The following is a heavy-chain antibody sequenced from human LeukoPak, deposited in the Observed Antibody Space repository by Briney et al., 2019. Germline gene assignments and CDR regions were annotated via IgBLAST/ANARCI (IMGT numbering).Heavy chain of an antibody. Sequence: GGSLRLSCAASGFSFSSYNMNWVRQAPGKGLEWVSFISSSSSYIYYVDSVKGRFTISRDNAKNSLYLQMNSLRAEDTAVHYCARAPGYRGFLDYWGQGNLVTVSS. CDR3: ARAPGYRGFLDY. V-gene: IGHV3-21*01. D-gene: IGHD5-18*01. J-gene: IGHJ4*02. CDR2: ISSSSSYI. CDR1: GFSFSSYN.